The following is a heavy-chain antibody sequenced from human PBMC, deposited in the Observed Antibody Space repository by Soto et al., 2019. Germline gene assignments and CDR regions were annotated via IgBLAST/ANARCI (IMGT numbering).Heavy chain of an antibody. D-gene: IGHD4-4*01. J-gene: IGHJ6*02. CDR3: ARGGRGNPYYYDYYGMDV. CDR1: GGSFSGYY. V-gene: IGHV4-34*01. Sequence: SETLSLTCAVYGGSFSGYYWSWIRQPPGKGLEWIGEINHSGSTNYNPSLKSRVTISVDTSKNQFSLKMISVTAADTAVYYCARGGRGNPYYYDYYGMDVWGQGTTVTVSS. CDR2: INHSGST.